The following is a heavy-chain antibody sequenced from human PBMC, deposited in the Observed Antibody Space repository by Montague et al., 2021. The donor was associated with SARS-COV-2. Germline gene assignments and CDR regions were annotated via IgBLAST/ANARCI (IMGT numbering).Heavy chain of an antibody. CDR3: ARDPNQYDMLTGSYRGYYAFDI. V-gene: IGHV3-66*01. J-gene: IGHJ3*02. Sequence: SLRLSCAASGFTVSSNYMSWVRQAPGKGLEWVSVIYSGGSTNYADSVKGRFTISRDTSKNTLYLQMNSLRAEDTAVYYCARDPNQYDMLTGSYRGYYAFDIWGQGTMVTVSS. CDR1: GFTVSSNY. D-gene: IGHD3-9*01. CDR2: IYSGGST.